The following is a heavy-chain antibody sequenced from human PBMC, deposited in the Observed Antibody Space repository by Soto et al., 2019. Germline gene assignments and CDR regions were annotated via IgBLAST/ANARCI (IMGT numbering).Heavy chain of an antibody. V-gene: IGHV1-8*01. J-gene: IGHJ5*02. CDR2: MNPNSGNT. CDR1: GYTFTSYD. CDR3: ARGKQRITIFGVVIPNYNWFDP. D-gene: IGHD3-3*01. Sequence: GASVKVSCKASGYTFTSYDINWVRQAPGQGLEWMGWMNPNSGNTGYAQKFQGRVTMTRNTSISTAYMELSSLRSEDTAVYYCARGKQRITIFGVVIPNYNWFDPWGQGTLVTVSS.